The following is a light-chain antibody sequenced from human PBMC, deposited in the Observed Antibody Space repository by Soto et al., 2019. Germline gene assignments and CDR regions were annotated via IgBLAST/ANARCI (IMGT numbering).Light chain of an antibody. J-gene: IGKJ1*01. CDR2: DAS. CDR3: QQYTSYSWT. V-gene: IGKV1-5*01. Sequence: DIQMTQSPSTLSASVGDRVTITCRASQTISSYLNWYQQKPGKPPKLLIFDASNLQSGVPSRFSGSGSGTEFTLTISSLHPDDFATYYCQQYTSYSWTFGPGTKVDIK. CDR1: QTISSY.